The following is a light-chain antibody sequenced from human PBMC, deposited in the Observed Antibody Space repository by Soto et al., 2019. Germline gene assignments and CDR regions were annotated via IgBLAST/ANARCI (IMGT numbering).Light chain of an antibody. CDR3: CSYAGRDTLYV. CDR2: DVI. CDR1: STDVGGYNY. V-gene: IGLV2-11*01. J-gene: IGLJ1*01. Sequence: QSVLTQPRSVSGSPGQSVTISCTGTSTDVGGYNYVSWYQQHPGKVPKLMLYDVIKRPSGVPDRFSGSKSGNTASLTISGLQAEDEADYNCCSYAGRDTLYVFGSGTKVT.